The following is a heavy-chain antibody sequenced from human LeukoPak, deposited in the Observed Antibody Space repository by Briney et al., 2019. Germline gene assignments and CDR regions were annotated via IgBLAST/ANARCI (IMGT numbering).Heavy chain of an antibody. CDR2: MSPNSGNT. J-gene: IGHJ6*03. CDR1: GYTFTRYD. Sequence: ASVKVSCKASGYTFTRYDINWVRQATGQGLEWMGWMSPNSGNTGYAQKSQGRVTMTRNTSISTAYMELSSLRSEDTAVYYCARGVARQQLVLRRYYYYYMDVWGKGTTVTVSS. CDR3: ARGVARQQLVLRRYYYYYMDV. V-gene: IGHV1-8*01. D-gene: IGHD6-13*01.